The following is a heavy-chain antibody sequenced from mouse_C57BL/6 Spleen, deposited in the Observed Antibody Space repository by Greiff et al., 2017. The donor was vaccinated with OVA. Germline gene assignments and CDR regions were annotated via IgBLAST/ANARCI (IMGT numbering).Heavy chain of an antibody. CDR3: TGSSLPFAY. CDR2: IRLKSENYAT. CDR1: GFTFSNYW. J-gene: IGHJ3*01. D-gene: IGHD1-3*01. V-gene: IGHV6-3*01. Sequence: DVKLVESGGGLVQPGGSMKLSCVASGFTFSNYWMNWVRQSPEKGLEWVAQIRLKSENYATHYAESVKGRFTISRDDSKSSVYLQMNNLRAEDTGIYYCTGSSLPFAYWGQGTLVTVSA.